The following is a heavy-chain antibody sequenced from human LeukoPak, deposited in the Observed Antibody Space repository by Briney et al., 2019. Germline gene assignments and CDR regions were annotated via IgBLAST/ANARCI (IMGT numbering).Heavy chain of an antibody. D-gene: IGHD3-10*01. V-gene: IGHV3-23*01. J-gene: IGHJ5*02. CDR1: GFTFSNYA. CDR2: ISGSGDNT. Sequence: PGGSLRLSCAASGFTFSNYAMSWVRQAPGKGLEWVSAISGSGDNTYYADSVKGRFTVSRDNSKNTLYVQMKSLRAEDTAVYYCAKEAGPVYYYGYSWFDPWGQGTLVTVSS. CDR3: AKEAGPVYYYGYSWFDP.